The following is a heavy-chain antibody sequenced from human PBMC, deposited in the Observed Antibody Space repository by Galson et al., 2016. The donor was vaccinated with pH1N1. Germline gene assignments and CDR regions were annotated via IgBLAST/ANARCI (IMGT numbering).Heavy chain of an antibody. V-gene: IGHV1-18*01. J-gene: IGHJ4*02. CDR2: MSAYNGNT. CDR3: ARVFRISLGLPDF. D-gene: IGHD5-18*01. CDR1: GYTFTNYG. Sequence: SVKVSCKASGYTFTNYGITWVRQAPGQGLEWMAWMSAYNGNTNYAQKFQGRVTMATDTSTNTAYMVLRNLTSDDTAVYYCARVFRISLGLPDFWGQGTLVTVSS.